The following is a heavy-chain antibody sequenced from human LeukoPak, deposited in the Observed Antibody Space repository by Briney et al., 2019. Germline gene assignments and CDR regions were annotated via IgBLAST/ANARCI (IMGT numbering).Heavy chain of an antibody. CDR2: IHKSGST. CDR1: GGSISNYH. V-gene: IGHV4-59*12. J-gene: IGHJ4*02. D-gene: IGHD6-19*01. CDR3: ARRDISSGWSFDY. Sequence: SETLSLTCTVSGGSISNYHWSWIRQPPGKGLEWIGHIHKSGSTNYNPPLKNRFPMSIDTPKNQLSLTIRSVTAADTAVYYCARRDISSGWSFDYWGQGTLVTVSS.